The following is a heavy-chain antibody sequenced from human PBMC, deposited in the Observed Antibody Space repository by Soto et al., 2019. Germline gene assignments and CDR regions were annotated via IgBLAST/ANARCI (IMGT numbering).Heavy chain of an antibody. CDR3: ARVMGSVDY. CDR1: GYTLTSYG. D-gene: IGHD1-26*01. CDR2: MNPKSGYT. Sequence: AAVKVSRKGSGYTLTSYGISWVRQAPGQGLEWMGWMNPKSGYTGSARKFQGRVTLTRDNSMTTAYMELSSLISDDTAVYYCARVMGSVDYWGQGTLVTVSS. V-gene: IGHV1-8*02. J-gene: IGHJ4*02.